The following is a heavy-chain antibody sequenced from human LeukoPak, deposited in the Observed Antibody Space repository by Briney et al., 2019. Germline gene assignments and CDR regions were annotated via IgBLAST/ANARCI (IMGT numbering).Heavy chain of an antibody. D-gene: IGHD3-10*01. CDR2: IYTSGNS. V-gene: IGHV4-4*07. CDR3: ARENFGSGSYFHYYSYMDV. CDR1: GGSISSYY. Sequence: SETLSLTCTVSGGSISSYYWSWIRQPAGKGLEWIGRIYTSGNSAYNPSLKSRVTMSVDTSKNQFSLKLSSVTAADTAVYYCARENFGSGSYFHYYSYMDVWGKGTPVTLSS. J-gene: IGHJ6*03.